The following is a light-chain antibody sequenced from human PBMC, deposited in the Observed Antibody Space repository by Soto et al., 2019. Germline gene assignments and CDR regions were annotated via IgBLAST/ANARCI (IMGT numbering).Light chain of an antibody. CDR3: MQGTHWPYT. V-gene: IGKV2-30*01. J-gene: IGKJ2*01. Sequence: DVVMTQSPLSLPVTLGQPASISCRSSQSLVTSDGNTDLNLFQQRLGQSPRRLIYKVSNRDSGVPDRFSGSESGTDFTLKISRVEAEDVGVYYCMQGTHWPYTFGQGTKLEIK. CDR2: KVS. CDR1: QSLVTSDGNTD.